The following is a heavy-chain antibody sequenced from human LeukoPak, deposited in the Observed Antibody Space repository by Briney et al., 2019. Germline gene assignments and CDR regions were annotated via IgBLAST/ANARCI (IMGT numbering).Heavy chain of an antibody. CDR1: GGSISSYY. CDR3: ATGRGYYMTEYYFDY. J-gene: IGHJ4*02. V-gene: IGHV4-59*01. D-gene: IGHD3-3*01. CDR2: IYYSGST. Sequence: PSETLSLTCTVSGGSISSYYWSWIRQPPGKGLEWSGYIYYSGSTNYNPSLKSRVTISVDTSKNQFSLKLSSVTAADTAVYYCATGRGYYMTEYYFDYWGQGTLITVSS.